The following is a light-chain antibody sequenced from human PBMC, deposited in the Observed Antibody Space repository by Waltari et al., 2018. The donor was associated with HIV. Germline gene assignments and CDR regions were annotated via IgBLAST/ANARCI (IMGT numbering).Light chain of an antibody. CDR3: GTWDTSLSAWV. V-gene: IGLV1-51*01. CDR1: SSHTGDNY. J-gene: IGLJ3*02. CDR2: DNG. Sequence: QSVLTQPPSVSAAPGQMVTISCSGSSSHTGDNYVSWYHHFRGTAPRLLIYDNGRRPSGIPDRFSAFKSGTSATLYITGLQTGDEADYYCGTWDTSLSAWVFGGGTKLTVL.